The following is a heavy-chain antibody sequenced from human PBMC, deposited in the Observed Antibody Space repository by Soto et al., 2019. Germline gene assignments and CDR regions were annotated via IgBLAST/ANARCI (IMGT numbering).Heavy chain of an antibody. Sequence: QITLKESVPTLVKPTQTLTLTCPFPGFSLAPSEVGVGWIRQPPGKPLECLALIYWDDDKRYSPFLKSRLTITKDTSKNQVVLTMTNMDPVDTATYYCAHRPNDYGDYYFDYWGQGTLVTVSS. D-gene: IGHD4-17*01. CDR2: IYWDDDK. CDR3: AHRPNDYGDYYFDY. V-gene: IGHV2-5*02. CDR1: GFSLAPSEVG. J-gene: IGHJ4*02.